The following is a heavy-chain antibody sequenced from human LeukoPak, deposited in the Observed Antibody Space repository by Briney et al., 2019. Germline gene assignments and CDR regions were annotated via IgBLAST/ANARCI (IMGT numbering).Heavy chain of an antibody. CDR1: GGSFSGYY. Sequence: SETLSLTCAVYGGSFSGYYWSWIRQPPGKGLEWIGEINHSGSTNYNPSLKSRVTISVDTSKNQFSLKLSSVTAADTAVYYCARSIRFSSSSFGYWDQGTLVTVSS. CDR3: ARSIRFSSSSFGY. CDR2: INHSGST. D-gene: IGHD6-6*01. J-gene: IGHJ4*02. V-gene: IGHV4-34*01.